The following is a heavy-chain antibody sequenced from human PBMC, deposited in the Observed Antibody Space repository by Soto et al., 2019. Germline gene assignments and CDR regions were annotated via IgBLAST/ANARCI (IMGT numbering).Heavy chain of an antibody. D-gene: IGHD2-15*01. V-gene: IGHV3-NL1*01. CDR3: ARAYCSGGSCYSGDAFDI. CDR1: GFTFSRYD. J-gene: IGHJ3*02. CDR2: ISGSGIST. Sequence: PGGSLRLSCAASGFTFSRYDMHWVRQAPGKGLEWVSGISGSGISTHYADSVKGRFTVSRDNARNTLYLQMNSLRPEDTAVYYCARAYCSGGSCYSGDAFDIWGQGTMVTVSS.